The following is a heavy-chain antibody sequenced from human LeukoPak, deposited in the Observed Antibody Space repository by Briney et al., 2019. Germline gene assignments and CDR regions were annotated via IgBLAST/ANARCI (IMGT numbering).Heavy chain of an antibody. V-gene: IGHV1-46*01. CDR3: ARERITMIVVVSRIDY. CDR1: GYTFTSYY. J-gene: IGHJ4*02. CDR2: INPSGGST. Sequence: ASVKVSCKASGYTFTSYYMHWVRQAPGQGLEWMGIINPSGGSTSYAQKFQGRVTMTRDTSTSTVYMELSSLRSEDTAVYYCARERITMIVVVSRIDYWGQGTLVTVSS. D-gene: IGHD3-22*01.